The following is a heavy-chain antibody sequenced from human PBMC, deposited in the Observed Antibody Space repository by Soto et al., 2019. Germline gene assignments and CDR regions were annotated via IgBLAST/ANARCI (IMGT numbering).Heavy chain of an antibody. CDR2: ISGSGGST. CDR1: GFTFSSYA. V-gene: IGHV3-23*01. Sequence: EVQLLESGGGLVQPGGSLRLSCAASGFTFSSYAMSWVRQAPGKGLEWVSAISGSGGSTYYADSVKGRFTISRDNSKNTLSLQMNSLRAKDTAVEYCAKGPPDLYSGEDADAFDIWGQGTMVTVSS. CDR3: AKGPPDLYSGEDADAFDI. D-gene: IGHD5-12*01. J-gene: IGHJ3*02.